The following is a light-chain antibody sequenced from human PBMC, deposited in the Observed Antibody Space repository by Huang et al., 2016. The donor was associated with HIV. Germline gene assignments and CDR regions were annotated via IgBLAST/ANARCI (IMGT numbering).Light chain of an antibody. CDR3: QQYNNWPPMYT. V-gene: IGKV3-15*01. CDR1: QSVSSN. Sequence: EIVMTQSPATLSVSPGERATLSCRGSQSVSSNLAWYQQKPGQAPRLLIYGASTRATGIPARFSALGSGTEFTLTISSLQSEDFAVYYCQQYNNWPPMYTFGQGTNLEIK. J-gene: IGKJ2*01. CDR2: GAS.